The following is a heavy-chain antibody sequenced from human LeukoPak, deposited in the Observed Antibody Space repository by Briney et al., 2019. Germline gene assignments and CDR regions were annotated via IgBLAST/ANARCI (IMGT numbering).Heavy chain of an antibody. CDR2: INSDASTT. J-gene: IGHJ4*02. CDR1: GFTFSSYW. CDR3: ARGERGYDFDH. V-gene: IGHV3-74*01. Sequence: GGSLRLSYAASGFTFSSYWMHWVRQAPGKGLVWVSRINSDASTTTYADSLLGRFTISRDNAKNTLYLQMNSLRGEDTAVYYCARGERGYDFDHWGQGTLVTVSS. D-gene: IGHD5-12*01.